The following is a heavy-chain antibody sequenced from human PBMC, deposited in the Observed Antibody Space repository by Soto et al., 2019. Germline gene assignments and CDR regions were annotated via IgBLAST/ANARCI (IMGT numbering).Heavy chain of an antibody. CDR1: GGTFSTSA. V-gene: IGHV1-69*12. CDR2: IMPVFATP. J-gene: IGHJ6*02. CDR3: AKDKDRQQIGGNYYHILDV. Sequence: QVQLMQSGAEVKKPGSSVKVSCKASGGTFSTSAISWVRQAPGEGLEWVGGIMPVFATPDYAQKFQGRVTLSATESTTTTYLELNNLTTGDPAVYYCAKDKDRQQIGGNYYHILDVWGQGTAITVSS. D-gene: IGHD2-15*01.